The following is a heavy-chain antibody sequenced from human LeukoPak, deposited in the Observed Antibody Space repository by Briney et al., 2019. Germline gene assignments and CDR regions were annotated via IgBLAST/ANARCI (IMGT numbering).Heavy chain of an antibody. D-gene: IGHD4-17*01. Sequence: PGGSLRLSCAASGFTFSSYSMNWVRQAPGKGLGWVSYISSSSSNIYYADSVKGRFTISRDNAKNSLYLQMNSLRDDDTGVYYCAKVGYGDPFDYWGQGTLVTVSS. CDR1: GFTFSSYS. CDR3: AKVGYGDPFDY. V-gene: IGHV3-48*02. J-gene: IGHJ4*02. CDR2: ISSSSSNI.